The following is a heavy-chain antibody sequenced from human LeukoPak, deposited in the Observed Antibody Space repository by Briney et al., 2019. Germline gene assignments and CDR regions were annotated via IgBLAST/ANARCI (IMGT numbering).Heavy chain of an antibody. V-gene: IGHV3-23*01. CDR3: AKDVVGAINYFDY. Sequence: PGGSLRLSCAASGFTFSSYAMSWVRQAPGKGLEWVSAISGSGGSTYYADSVKGRFTISRDNSKNTLYLQMNSLRTEDTAVYYCAKDVVGAINYFDYWGQGTLVTVSS. CDR2: ISGSGGST. CDR1: GFTFSSYA. D-gene: IGHD1-26*01. J-gene: IGHJ4*02.